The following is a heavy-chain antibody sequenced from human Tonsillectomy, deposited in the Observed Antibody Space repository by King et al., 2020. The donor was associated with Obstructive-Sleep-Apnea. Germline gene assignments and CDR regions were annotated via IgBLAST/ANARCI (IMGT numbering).Heavy chain of an antibody. J-gene: IGHJ4*02. CDR2: ISSSSSYI. D-gene: IGHD5-18*01. CDR3: ARGVRVDTAMGALGY. Sequence: AQLVQSGGGLVKPGGSLRLSCAASGFTFSSYSMNWVRQAPGKGLEWVSSISSSSSYIYYADSVKGRFTISRDNAKNSLYLQMNSLRAEDTAVYYCARGVRVDTAMGALGYWGQGTLVTVSS. V-gene: IGHV3-21*01. CDR1: GFTFSSYS.